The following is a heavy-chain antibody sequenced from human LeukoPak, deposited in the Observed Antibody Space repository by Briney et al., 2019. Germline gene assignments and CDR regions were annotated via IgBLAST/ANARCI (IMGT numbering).Heavy chain of an antibody. Sequence: GESLKISCKGSGYSFTSYWIGWVRQMPGKGLEWMGIIYPGDSDTRYSPSFQGQVTISADKSISAAYLQWTSLKASDTAMYYCARHLLLGYCSGGDCYSGSFDSWGQGTLLTVSS. CDR1: GYSFTSYW. CDR2: IYPGDSDT. CDR3: ARHLLLGYCSGGDCYSGSFDS. J-gene: IGHJ4*02. D-gene: IGHD2-15*01. V-gene: IGHV5-51*01.